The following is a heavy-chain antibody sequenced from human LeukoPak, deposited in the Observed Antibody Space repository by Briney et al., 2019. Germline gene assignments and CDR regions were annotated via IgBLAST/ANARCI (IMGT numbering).Heavy chain of an antibody. CDR2: ISASGGSS. D-gene: IGHD1-20*01. Sequence: PGGSLRLSCAASGFTFSSYAMSWVRQAPGKGLEWVLGISASGGSSYYADSVKGRFTISRDNSKNTLYLQMDRLRAEDTAVYYCAKDRITGTPYYFDYWGQGTLVTVSS. J-gene: IGHJ4*02. V-gene: IGHV3-23*01. CDR3: AKDRITGTPYYFDY. CDR1: GFTFSSYA.